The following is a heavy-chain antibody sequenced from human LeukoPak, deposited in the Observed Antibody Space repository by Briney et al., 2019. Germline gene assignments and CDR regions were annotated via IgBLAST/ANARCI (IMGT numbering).Heavy chain of an antibody. Sequence: ASVKVSCKASGYTFTSYDINWVRQATGQGLEWMGWMNPNSGNTGCAQKFQGRVTMTRNTSISTAYMELSSLRSEDTAVYYCARGDIVVVPAAIQNLGFDPWGQGTLVTVSS. CDR2: MNPNSGNT. V-gene: IGHV1-8*01. J-gene: IGHJ5*02. D-gene: IGHD2-2*02. CDR1: GYTFTSYD. CDR3: ARGDIVVVPAAIQNLGFDP.